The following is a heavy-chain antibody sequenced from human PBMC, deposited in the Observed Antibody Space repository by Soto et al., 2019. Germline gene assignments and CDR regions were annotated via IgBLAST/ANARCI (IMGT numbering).Heavy chain of an antibody. Sequence: PSETLSLTCSVSGGSISSYYWSWIRQPPGKGLEWIGYIYHSGSTYYNPSLKSRVTISVDRSKNQFSLKLSSVTAADTAVYYCARGITIFGVVSPHMDVWGQGTTVTVSS. CDR1: GGSISSYY. CDR3: ARGITIFGVVSPHMDV. D-gene: IGHD3-3*01. J-gene: IGHJ6*02. V-gene: IGHV4-59*12. CDR2: IYHSGST.